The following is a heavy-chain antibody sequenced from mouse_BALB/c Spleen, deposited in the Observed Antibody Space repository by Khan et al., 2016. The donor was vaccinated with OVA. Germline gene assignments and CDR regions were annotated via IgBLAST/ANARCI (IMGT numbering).Heavy chain of an antibody. J-gene: IGHJ3*01. CDR1: GYTFTSYY. CDR2: INPNNGDS. CDR3: ARSGYGNPFAY. Sequence: QVQLQQPGAELVKPGTSVKISCKASGYTFTSYYMYWVKQRPGQGLEWIGGINPNNGDSNFNEKFKSKATLTVDKSSSTAYMQLGILTSEDSAVYYCARSGYGNPFAYWGHGTLVTVSA. V-gene: IGHV1S81*02. D-gene: IGHD2-1*01.